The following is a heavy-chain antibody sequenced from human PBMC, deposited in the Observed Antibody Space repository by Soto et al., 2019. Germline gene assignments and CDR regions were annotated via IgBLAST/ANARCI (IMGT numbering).Heavy chain of an antibody. J-gene: IGHJ4*02. CDR1: GGSFSVYY. V-gene: IGHV4-34*01. CDR3: ARSEGELLLIDY. Sequence: SETLSLTCAVYGGSFSVYYWSWIRQPPGKGLEWSGEINHSGSTNYNPSLKSRGTISVDTSKNQFSLQLSSVTAADTAVYYCARSEGELLLIDYWGQGTLVTVSS. D-gene: IGHD2-15*01. CDR2: INHSGST.